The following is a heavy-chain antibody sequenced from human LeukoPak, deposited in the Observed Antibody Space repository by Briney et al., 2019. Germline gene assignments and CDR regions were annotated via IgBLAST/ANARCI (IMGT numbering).Heavy chain of an antibody. D-gene: IGHD3-3*01. CDR3: ARDRFGDLNYFDY. V-gene: IGHV4-4*07. CDR2: IYTSGST. CDR1: GGSISSYF. J-gene: IGHJ4*02. Sequence: SETLSLTCTVSGGSISSYFWSWIRQPAGKGLEWIGRIYTSGSTNYNPSLKSRVTISADKSTNQFSLKLSSVAAADTAVYYCARDRFGDLNYFDYWGQGTLVTVSS.